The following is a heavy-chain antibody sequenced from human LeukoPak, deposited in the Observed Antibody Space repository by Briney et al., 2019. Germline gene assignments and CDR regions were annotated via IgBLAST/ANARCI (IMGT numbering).Heavy chain of an antibody. J-gene: IGHJ4*02. CDR2: ISSISSTI. CDR3: ARDGGNDY. V-gene: IGHV3-48*01. D-gene: IGHD1-26*01. Sequence: LEWVSYISSISSTIYYADSVKGRFTISRDNAKNSLYLQMNSLRAEDTAVYYCARDGGNDYWGQGTLVTVSS.